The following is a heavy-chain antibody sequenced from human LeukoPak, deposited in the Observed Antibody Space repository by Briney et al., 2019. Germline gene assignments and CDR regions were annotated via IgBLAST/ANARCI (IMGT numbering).Heavy chain of an antibody. V-gene: IGHV3-49*04. CDR3: TRARVPGVVIPVDY. Sequence: GGALRLSCTASGFNFGDYAMSWVRQAPGKGREWVGFIRSKAYGGTTEYVASVKGRFTISRDDSKSIAYLQMNSLKTEDTAVYYCTRARVPGVVIPVDYWGQGTLVTVSS. J-gene: IGHJ4*02. D-gene: IGHD3-3*01. CDR1: GFNFGDYA. CDR2: IRSKAYGGTT.